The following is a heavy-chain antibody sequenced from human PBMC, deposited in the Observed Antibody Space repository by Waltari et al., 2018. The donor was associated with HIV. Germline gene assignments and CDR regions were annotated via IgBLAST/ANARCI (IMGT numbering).Heavy chain of an antibody. CDR1: ACIFPIFW. CDR3: TVPRSGSSGLFY. CDR2: IKSKSVGETT. V-gene: IGHV3-15*01. D-gene: IGHD3-22*01. J-gene: IGHJ4*02. Sequence: EVLLVEAGGGLVKPWGTLRAPCAASACIFPIFWMTWVRQVPGEGLEWVGRIKSKSVGETTDYAASVRGRFTVSRDDSKNTLFLQMNNLKIEDTGIYYCTVPRSGSSGLFYWGQGILVTVSS.